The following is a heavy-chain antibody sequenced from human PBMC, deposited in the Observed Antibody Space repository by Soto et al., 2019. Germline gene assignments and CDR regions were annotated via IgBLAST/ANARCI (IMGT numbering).Heavy chain of an antibody. V-gene: IGHV1-69*01. D-gene: IGHD5-18*01. CDR2: VIPIFGTK. J-gene: IGHJ6*02. CDR1: GVNVSSYA. CDR3: ARVKGIQIREPKNAMDV. Sequence: QVQLVQSGAEVKKPGCSVNVSCKASGVNVSSYAISWVRQAPGQRLEWMGGVIPIFGTKNYDQQFQGRVTSTADESTSTAYMELSSLRSEDTAVHYCARVKGIQIREPKNAMDVWGQGTTVTVSS.